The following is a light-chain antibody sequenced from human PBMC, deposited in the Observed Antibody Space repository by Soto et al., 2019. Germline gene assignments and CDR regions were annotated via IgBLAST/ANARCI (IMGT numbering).Light chain of an antibody. CDR3: QQYGASPIT. CDR2: GAS. CDR1: QTVAFNY. Sequence: ETVLTQSPGTLSLSPGEGATLSCRASQTVAFNYLAWYQQKPGQSPRLLIEGASNRAAGVPDSFSGSGSGTDFTLTISRLEAEDSAMYYCQQYGASPITFGPGTRVDIQ. J-gene: IGKJ3*01. V-gene: IGKV3-20*01.